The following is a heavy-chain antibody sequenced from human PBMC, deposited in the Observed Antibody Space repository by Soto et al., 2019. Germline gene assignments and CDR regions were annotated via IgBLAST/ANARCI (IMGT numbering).Heavy chain of an antibody. J-gene: IGHJ4*02. CDR1: GFLFSTYS. V-gene: IGHV3-30*04. D-gene: IGHD2-15*01. CDR3: ARDSWGFDC. CDR2: ISYDEDNK. Sequence: QVQLVESGGGVVQPGSSLRLSCAASGFLFSTYSMHWVRQVPGKGLEWVALISYDEDNKYYADSVKGRFTISRDNSRNTLHLQMNSLRAEDTAMYYCARDSWGFDCWGQGTLVTVSS.